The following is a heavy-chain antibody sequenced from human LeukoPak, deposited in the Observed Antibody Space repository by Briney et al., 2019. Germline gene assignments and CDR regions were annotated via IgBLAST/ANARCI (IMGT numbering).Heavy chain of an antibody. D-gene: IGHD2-2*01. J-gene: IGHJ6*02. Sequence: PSETLSLTCTVSGGSISSYYWSWIRQPPGKGLEWIGYIYYSGSTNYNPSLKSRVTISVDTSKNQFSLKLSSVTAADTAVYYCARDPLTKYCSSTSCIYYYYGMDVWGQGTTVTVSS. V-gene: IGHV4-59*01. CDR3: ARDPLTKYCSSTSCIYYYYGMDV. CDR1: GGSISSYY. CDR2: IYYSGST.